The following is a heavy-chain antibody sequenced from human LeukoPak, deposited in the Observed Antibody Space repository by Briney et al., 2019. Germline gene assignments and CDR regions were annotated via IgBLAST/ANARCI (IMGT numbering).Heavy chain of an antibody. J-gene: IGHJ4*02. CDR3: ARGGSYFDISGYYFY. CDR2: IYSGGST. Sequence: PGGSLRLSCAASGFTVGSNTMSWVRQAPGKGLEWVSIIYSGGSTSYADSVKGRFTISRGNSKNTLYLQMNSLRTEDTAVYYCARGGSYFDISGYYFYWGQGTLVTVSS. V-gene: IGHV3-66*01. D-gene: IGHD3-22*01. CDR1: GFTVGSNT.